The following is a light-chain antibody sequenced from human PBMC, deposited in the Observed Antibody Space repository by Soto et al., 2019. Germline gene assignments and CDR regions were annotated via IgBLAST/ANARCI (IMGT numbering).Light chain of an antibody. CDR1: QDISIW. Sequence: DIPLTQSPSSVSASVGDRVTITCRASQDISIWLAWYQQKPGKAPKLLIYTASSLQSGVPSRFTGSGSGTDFTLTISSLQPKDVATYYCQQSNTFPYTFGQGTKLEIK. CDR3: QQSNTFPYT. CDR2: TAS. J-gene: IGKJ2*01. V-gene: IGKV1-12*01.